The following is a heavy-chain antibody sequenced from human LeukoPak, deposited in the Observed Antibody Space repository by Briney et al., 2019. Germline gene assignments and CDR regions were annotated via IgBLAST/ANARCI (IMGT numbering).Heavy chain of an antibody. V-gene: IGHV3-11*01. J-gene: IGHJ4*02. CDR2: ISSGGTTI. D-gene: IGHD6-19*01. CDR3: AGDVVSVAGTGFDC. CDR1: GITFSDYY. Sequence: GGSLRLSCEASGITFSDYYMSWIRQAPGKGLEWVSYISSGGTTIQYADSVKGRFTISRDNAKNSLYLLMNSLRADDTAVYYCAGDVVSVAGTGFDCWGQGTLVTVSS.